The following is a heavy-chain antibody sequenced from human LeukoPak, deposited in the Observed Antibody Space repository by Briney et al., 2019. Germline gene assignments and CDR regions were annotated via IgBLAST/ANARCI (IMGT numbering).Heavy chain of an antibody. J-gene: IGHJ4*02. Sequence: NPSETLSLTCTVSGGSISSSSYYWGWIRQPPGKGLEWIGSIYYSGSTYYNPSLKSRVTISVDTSKNQFSLKLGSVTAADTAVYYCARQPYIVVVPAASWDYWGQGTPVTVSS. V-gene: IGHV4-39*01. D-gene: IGHD2-2*01. CDR3: ARQPYIVVVPAASWDY. CDR1: GGSISSSSYY. CDR2: IYYSGST.